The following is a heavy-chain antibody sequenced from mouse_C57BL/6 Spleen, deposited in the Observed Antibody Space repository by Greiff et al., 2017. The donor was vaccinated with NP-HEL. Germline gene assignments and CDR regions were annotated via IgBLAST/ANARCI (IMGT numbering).Heavy chain of an antibody. CDR1: GYTFTSYW. Sequence: VQLQQPGAELVMPGASVKLSCKASGYTFTSYWMHWVKQRPGQGLEWIGEIDPSDSYTNYNQKFKGKSTLTVDKSSSTAYMQLSSLTSEDSAVYYCARKGFITTVVATRYFDVWGTGTTVTVSS. J-gene: IGHJ1*03. CDR3: ARKGFITTVVATRYFDV. D-gene: IGHD1-1*01. V-gene: IGHV1-69*01. CDR2: IDPSDSYT.